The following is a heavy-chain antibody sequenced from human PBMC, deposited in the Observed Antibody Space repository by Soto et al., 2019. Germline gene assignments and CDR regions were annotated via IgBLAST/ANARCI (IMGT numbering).Heavy chain of an antibody. D-gene: IGHD2-2*01. Sequence: ASVKVSCKASGYTFTGYYMHWVRQAPGQGLEWMGWINPNSGGTNYAQKFQGWVTMTRDTSISTAYMELSRLRSDDTAVYYCAGDQTYCISTSCYYLLDGMDVWGQGTTVTVSS. CDR2: INPNSGGT. V-gene: IGHV1-2*04. CDR3: AGDQTYCISTSCYYLLDGMDV. J-gene: IGHJ6*02. CDR1: GYTFTGYY.